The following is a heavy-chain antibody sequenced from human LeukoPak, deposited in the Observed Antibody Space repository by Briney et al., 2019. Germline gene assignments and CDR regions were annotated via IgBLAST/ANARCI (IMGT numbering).Heavy chain of an antibody. J-gene: IGHJ3*02. D-gene: IGHD3-22*01. CDR1: GFTFSSYW. CDR2: INTDGSST. CDR3: AKDFQWLPDHDGYDAFDI. Sequence: GGSLRLSCAASGFTFSSYWMHWVRQAPGKGLVWVSRINTDGSSTSYADSVKGRFTISRDNAKNSLYLQMNSLRAEDTALYYCAKDFQWLPDHDGYDAFDIWGQGTMVTVSS. V-gene: IGHV3-74*01.